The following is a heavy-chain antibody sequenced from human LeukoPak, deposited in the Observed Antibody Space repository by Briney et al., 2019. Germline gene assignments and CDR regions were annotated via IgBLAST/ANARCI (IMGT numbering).Heavy chain of an antibody. Sequence: PGGPLRLSCAASGFTFSSYDMSWVRQAPGKGLEWVSYISSTSSTIYYADSVKGRFTISRDNAKNSLYLQMNCLRDEDTAVYYCAALYASGSYYNVPDTTGTTGGTDYWGQGTLVTVSS. CDR1: GFTFSSYD. CDR3: AALYASGSYYNVPDTTGTTGGTDY. D-gene: IGHD3-10*01. J-gene: IGHJ4*02. CDR2: ISSTSSTI. V-gene: IGHV3-48*02.